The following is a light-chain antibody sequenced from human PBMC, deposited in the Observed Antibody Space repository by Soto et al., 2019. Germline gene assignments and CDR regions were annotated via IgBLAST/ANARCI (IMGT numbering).Light chain of an antibody. Sequence: QSVLTQPASVSGSPGQSITISCTGSSSDVGGYHYVSWYQQYPGKAPKLVISEVSNRPSGVSHRFSGSKSGNTASLTISGLQAEDEADYYCCSSTGTTTPLFGGGTKVTVL. V-gene: IGLV2-14*01. J-gene: IGLJ2*01. CDR3: CSSTGTTTPL. CDR2: EVS. CDR1: SSDVGGYHY.